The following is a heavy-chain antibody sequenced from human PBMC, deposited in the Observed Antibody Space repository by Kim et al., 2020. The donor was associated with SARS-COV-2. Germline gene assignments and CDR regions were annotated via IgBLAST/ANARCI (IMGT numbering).Heavy chain of an antibody. D-gene: IGHD3-10*01. CDR3: ARPGEVVMVRGVIISNWFDP. V-gene: IGHV4-39*01. CDR1: GGSISSSSYY. J-gene: IGHJ5*02. Sequence: SETLSLTCTVSGGSISSSSYYWGWIRQPPGKGLEWIGSIYYSGSTYYNPSLKSRVTISVDTSKNQFSLKLSSVTAADTAVYYCARPGEVVMVRGVIISNWFDPWGQGTLVTVSS. CDR2: IYYSGST.